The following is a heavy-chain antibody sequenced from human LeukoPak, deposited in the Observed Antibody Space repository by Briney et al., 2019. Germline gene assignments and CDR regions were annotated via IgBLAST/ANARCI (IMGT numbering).Heavy chain of an antibody. CDR1: GGSISSYY. Sequence: SETLSLTCTVSGGSISSYYWSWIRQPPGKGLEWIGYIYYSGSTNYNPSLKSRVTISVDTSKNQFSLKLSSVTAADTAVYYCAALYYIAVAGDNWFDPWGQGTLVTVSS. CDR3: AALYYIAVAGDNWFDP. D-gene: IGHD6-19*01. V-gene: IGHV4-59*08. J-gene: IGHJ5*02. CDR2: IYYSGST.